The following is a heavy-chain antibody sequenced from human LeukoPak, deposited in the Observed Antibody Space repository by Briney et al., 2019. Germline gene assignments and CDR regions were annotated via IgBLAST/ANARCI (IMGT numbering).Heavy chain of an antibody. CDR3: ARDERPYYYDSSGPFDY. CDR2: INPNSGGT. J-gene: IGHJ4*02. CDR1: GYTFTGYY. Sequence: ASVKVSCKASGYTFTGYYMHWVRQAPGQGLEWMGWINPNSGGTNYAQKLQGRVTMTTDTSTSTAYMELRSLRSDDTAVYYCARDERPYYYDSSGPFDYWGQGTLVTVSS. D-gene: IGHD3-22*01. V-gene: IGHV1-2*02.